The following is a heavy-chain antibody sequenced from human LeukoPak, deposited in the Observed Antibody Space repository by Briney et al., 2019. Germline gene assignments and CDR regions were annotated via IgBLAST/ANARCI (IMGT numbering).Heavy chain of an antibody. CDR2: IRSKAYGGTT. CDR3: TRRNVHFDY. V-gene: IGHV3-49*04. CDR1: GFTVSSNS. J-gene: IGHJ4*02. Sequence: GGSLRLSCTVSGFTVSSNSMSWVRQAPGKGLEWVGFIRSKAYGGTTEYAASVKGRFTISRDDSKSIAYLQMNSLKTEDTAVYYCTRRNVHFDYWGQGTLVTVSS. D-gene: IGHD1-1*01.